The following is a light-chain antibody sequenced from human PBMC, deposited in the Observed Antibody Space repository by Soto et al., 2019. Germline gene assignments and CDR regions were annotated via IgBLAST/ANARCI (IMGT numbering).Light chain of an antibody. CDR3: RSYAGSNIL. CDR2: EVS. CDR1: SSDVGGYNY. J-gene: IGLJ1*01. Sequence: QSVLTQPPSASGSPGQSVTISCTGTSSDVGGYNYVSWYQQHPGKAPKLMIYEVSKRPSGVPDRFSGSKSGNTASLTVSGLQAEDEADYYCRSYAGSNILFGTGTKVTVL. V-gene: IGLV2-8*01.